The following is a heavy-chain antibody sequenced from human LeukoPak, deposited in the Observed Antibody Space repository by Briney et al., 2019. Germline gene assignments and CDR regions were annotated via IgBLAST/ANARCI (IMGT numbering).Heavy chain of an antibody. CDR2: GDYSGGT. CDR1: GDSFSSVSDY. D-gene: IGHD3-16*01. Sequence: PSETLSLTCTVSGDSFSSVSDYWAWIRQPPGKGLEWIASGDYSGGTYYNPSLESRVAISADMSKNQLSLKLSSVTAADTAVYYCASLWGSRHEYWGRGTLVTVSS. V-gene: IGHV4-39*07. J-gene: IGHJ4*02. CDR3: ASLWGSRHEY.